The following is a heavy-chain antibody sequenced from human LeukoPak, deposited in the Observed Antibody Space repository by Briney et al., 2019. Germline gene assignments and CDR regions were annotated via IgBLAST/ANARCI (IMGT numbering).Heavy chain of an antibody. CDR1: GFTFSSYW. CDR3: ARDEKIKNYYDSSGHGVDY. D-gene: IGHD3-22*01. Sequence: PGGSLRLSCAASGFTFSSYWMHWVRQAPGKGLVWVSSINSDGSSTSYADSVKGRFTISRDNAKRTLYLQMNSLRAEETAVYYCARDEKIKNYYDSSGHGVDYWGQGTLVTVSP. J-gene: IGHJ4*02. V-gene: IGHV3-74*01. CDR2: INSDGSST.